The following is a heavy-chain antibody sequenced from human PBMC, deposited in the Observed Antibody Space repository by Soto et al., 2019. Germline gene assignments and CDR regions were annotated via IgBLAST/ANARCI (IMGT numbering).Heavy chain of an antibody. CDR3: VKSWGVFGSASFFDH. J-gene: IGHJ4*02. V-gene: IGHV3-9*01. Sequence: EVQLVESGGGLVQPGRSLRLSCAGSGFTFDDYPMHWVRQVPGKGLEWVSGISWNSGGIGFADSVKGRFTISRDNAKNSLYLQMNSLRPEDTAFYYCVKSWGVFGSASFFDHWGKGTLVTVSS. CDR2: ISWNSGGI. D-gene: IGHD3-16*01. CDR1: GFTFDDYP.